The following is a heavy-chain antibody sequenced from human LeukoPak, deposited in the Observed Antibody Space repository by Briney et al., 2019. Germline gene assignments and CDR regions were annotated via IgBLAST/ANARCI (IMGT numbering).Heavy chain of an antibody. CDR3: AKDNYVSSGSVDY. CDR2: ISGCSGTT. Sequence: GGSLRLSCAAYGFTFSSYAMSWVRQGPGKGREWVSAISGCSGTTYYADSVQGRFTISTDNSKNTLYLQMNSLRAEDTAVYYCAKDNYVSSGSVDYWGQGTLVTVSS. CDR1: GFTFSSYA. V-gene: IGHV3-23*01. D-gene: IGHD3-22*01. J-gene: IGHJ4*02.